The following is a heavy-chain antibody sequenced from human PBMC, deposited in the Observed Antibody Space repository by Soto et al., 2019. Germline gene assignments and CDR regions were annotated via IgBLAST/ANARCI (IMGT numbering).Heavy chain of an antibody. CDR3: ARDQRNQMTTVTTMSY. CDR1: GFTFSSYA. Sequence: GGSRRLSCAASGFTFSSYAMSWVRQAPGKGLEWVSAISGSGSSTYYADSVKGRFTTSRDNSKNSLYLQMNSLRAEDTAVYYCARDQRNQMTTVTTMSYWGQGTLVTVSS. V-gene: IGHV3-23*01. CDR2: ISGSGSST. J-gene: IGHJ4*02. D-gene: IGHD4-17*01.